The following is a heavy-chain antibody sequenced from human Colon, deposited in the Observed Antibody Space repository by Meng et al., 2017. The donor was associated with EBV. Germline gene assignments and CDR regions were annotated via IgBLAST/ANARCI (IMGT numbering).Heavy chain of an antibody. CDR1: GGSLSDYY. J-gene: IGHJ2*01. Sequence: QGHLQPWGAELLKPSGTLPLTFVVYGGSLSDYYCSWIRQSPGRGLEWIGEIHPSGSIFYNPSLQSRVTISVDTSKNQFSLNLNSVTAADTAVYFCSRGVDSYKLGNLWGRGTLVTVSS. D-gene: IGHD7-27*01. CDR2: IHPSGSI. V-gene: IGHV4-34*02. CDR3: SRGVDSYKLGNL.